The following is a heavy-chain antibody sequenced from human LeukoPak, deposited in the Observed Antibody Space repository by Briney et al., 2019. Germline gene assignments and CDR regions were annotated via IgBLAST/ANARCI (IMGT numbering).Heavy chain of an antibody. D-gene: IGHD3-3*01. CDR2: ISSSGSGGNT. J-gene: IGHJ3*02. CDR1: GVTLSSYA. Sequence: GGSLRLSCAASGVTLSSYAMSWARQAPGKGLEWVSGISSSGSGGNTYYADSVKGRFTISRDNAKNSLYLQMNSLRAEDTAVYYCAREGSGYYDFWSGYYIKDAFDIWGQGTMVTVSS. V-gene: IGHV3-23*01. CDR3: AREGSGYYDFWSGYYIKDAFDI.